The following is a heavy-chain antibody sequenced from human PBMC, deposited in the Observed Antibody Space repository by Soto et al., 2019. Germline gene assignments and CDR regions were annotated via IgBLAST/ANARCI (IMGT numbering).Heavy chain of an antibody. V-gene: IGHV4-34*01. D-gene: IGHD3-3*01. CDR3: ARVDYDFWSGYYIPGYDWFNP. J-gene: IGHJ5*02. CDR2: INHSGST. CDR1: GGSFSGYY. Sequence: SETLSLTCAVYGGSFSGYYWSWIRQPPGKGLEWIGEINHSGSTNYNPSLKSRVTISVDTSKNQFSLKLSSVTAADTAVYYCARVDYDFWSGYYIPGYDWFNPWGQGTLVTVSS.